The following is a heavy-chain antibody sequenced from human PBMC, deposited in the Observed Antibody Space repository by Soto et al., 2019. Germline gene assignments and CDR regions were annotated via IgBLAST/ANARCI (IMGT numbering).Heavy chain of an antibody. CDR1: GYSFTGDY. CDR2: INTSGGST. Sequence: SVKRYWKAAGYSFTGDYIHCVRMAPGQGLEWMGIINTSGGSTSYAQKLRGRVTMTRDTSTSTVYMELSSLRSEDTAVYYCASFRIDLWTHQNYYYCMDVWGPATAVTVSS. J-gene: IGHJ6*01. V-gene: IGHV1-46*01. CDR3: ASFRIDLWTHQNYYYCMDV. D-gene: IGHD3-3*01.